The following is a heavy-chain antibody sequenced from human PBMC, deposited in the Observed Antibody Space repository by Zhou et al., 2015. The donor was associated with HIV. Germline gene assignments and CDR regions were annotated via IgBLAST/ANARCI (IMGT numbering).Heavy chain of an antibody. J-gene: IGHJ3*02. CDR2: INGHYGNT. V-gene: IGHV1-18*01. CDR1: GYIFSSFG. Sequence: QVLLVQSGTQMKKPGASVMVSCKTSGYIFSSFGVSWVRQAPGQGFEWMGWINGHYGNTKYAQKFQHRITMTTDTSTKTAYMELRNLRSDDTSVYYCAREVDDGPSDIWAKDLGHRLF. CDR3: AREVDDGPSDI.